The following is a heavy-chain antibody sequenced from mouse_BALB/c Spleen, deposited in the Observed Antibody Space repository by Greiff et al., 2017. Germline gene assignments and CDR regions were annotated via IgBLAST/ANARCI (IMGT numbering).Heavy chain of an antibody. J-gene: IGHJ4*01. D-gene: IGHD3-1*01. CDR3: ARETSGGYYAMDY. CDR2: ISSGGSYT. CDR1: GFTFSSYA. V-gene: IGHV5-9-4*01. Sequence: EVQGVESGGGLVKPGGSLKLSCAASGFTFSSYAMSWVRQSPEKRLEWVAEISSGGSYTYYPDTVTGRFTISRDNAKNTLYLEMSSLRSEDTAMYYCARETSGGYYAMDYWGQGTSVTVSS.